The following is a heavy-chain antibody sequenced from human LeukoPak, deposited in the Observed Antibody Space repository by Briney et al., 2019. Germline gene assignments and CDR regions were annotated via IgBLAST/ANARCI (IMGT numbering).Heavy chain of an antibody. CDR1: GDSINSHY. J-gene: IGHJ6*03. CDR3: ARDRYVGTSYYYYMDV. D-gene: IGHD3-16*02. Sequence: SETLSLTCSVSGDSINSHYWSWIRQPPGKGLEWIGYIYYSGDTDYNPSLKSRVTISIDTSKNQFSLRLNSVTAADTAVYYCARDRYVGTSYYYYMDVWGKGTTVTVSS. CDR2: IYYSGDT. V-gene: IGHV4-59*11.